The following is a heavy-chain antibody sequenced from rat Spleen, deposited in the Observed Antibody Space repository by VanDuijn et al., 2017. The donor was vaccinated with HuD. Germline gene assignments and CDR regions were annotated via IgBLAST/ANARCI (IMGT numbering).Heavy chain of an antibody. CDR3: TRVAFDY. Sequence: EVQLVESDGGLVQPGRSLKLSCAASGFTFSDYYMAWVRQAPTKGLEWVATISYDGSSTYYPDSVKGRFTISRDNAKSTLYLQMNSLRSEDTATYYCTRVAFDYWGPGTMVTVSS. V-gene: IGHV5-29*01. CDR2: ISYDGSST. CDR1: GFTFSDYY. J-gene: IGHJ1*01.